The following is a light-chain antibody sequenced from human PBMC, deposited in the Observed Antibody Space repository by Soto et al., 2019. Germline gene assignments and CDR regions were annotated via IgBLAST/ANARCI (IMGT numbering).Light chain of an antibody. CDR3: QQRSNWLT. J-gene: IGKJ4*01. V-gene: IGKV3D-20*02. CDR2: DAS. Sequence: EFVLTQSPGTLSLSPGERATLSCRASQTVRNNYLAWYQQKPGQAPRLLIYDASGRATGIPDRFSGGGSGTDFTLTISRLEPEDFAVYYCQQRSNWLTFGGGTKVDIK. CDR1: QTVRNNY.